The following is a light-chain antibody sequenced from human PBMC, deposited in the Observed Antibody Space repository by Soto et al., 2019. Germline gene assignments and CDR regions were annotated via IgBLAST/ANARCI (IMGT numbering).Light chain of an antibody. CDR2: DAS. V-gene: IGKV3-15*01. J-gene: IGKJ5*01. CDR1: QSVSSN. CDR3: QQRLNWQVT. Sequence: EIVITQSPATLSVSPGERATLSCRASQSVSSNFAWYQQKPGQAPRLLIYDASTRAAGIPARFSGSGSGTDFTLTISRLEPEDFAVYYCQQRLNWQVTFGQGTRLEIK.